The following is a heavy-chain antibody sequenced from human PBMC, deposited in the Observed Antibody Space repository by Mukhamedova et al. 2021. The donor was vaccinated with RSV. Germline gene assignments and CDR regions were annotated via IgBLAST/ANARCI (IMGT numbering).Heavy chain of an antibody. V-gene: IGHV3-30-3*01. J-gene: IGHJ4*02. CDR2: ISYDGGYK. CDR3: GRGPTVTTIADY. CDR1: SSYA. Sequence: SSYAMHWVRQAPGKGLEWVAVISYDGGYKYYADSVKGRFTLSRDNSKNTLYLQMNSLRAEDTAVYYCGRGPTVTTIADYWGQGS. D-gene: IGHD4-17*01.